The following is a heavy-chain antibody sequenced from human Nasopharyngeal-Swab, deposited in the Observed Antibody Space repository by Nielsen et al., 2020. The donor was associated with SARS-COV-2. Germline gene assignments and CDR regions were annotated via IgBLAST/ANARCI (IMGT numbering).Heavy chain of an antibody. Sequence: SETLSLTCAVVGVSFSNYYWTWIRQPPGKELEWIGDIKYGGSSNYNPSLKSRVTMSLDTSKNQFSLELSSVTAADTAVYYCSRGAPSSYWFDPWGQGTLVTVSS. V-gene: IGHV4-34*01. J-gene: IGHJ5*02. CDR1: GVSFSNYY. CDR3: SRGAPSSYWFDP. CDR2: IKYGGSS.